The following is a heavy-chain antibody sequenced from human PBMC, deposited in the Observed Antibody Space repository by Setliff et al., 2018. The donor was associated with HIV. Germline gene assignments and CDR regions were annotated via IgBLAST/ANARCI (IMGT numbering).Heavy chain of an antibody. V-gene: IGHV1-46*01. J-gene: IGHJ6*02. Sequence: GASVKVSCKASGYTFSDYYIHWVRQAPGQGLEWMGVIHPSGGSTSYAQSCQDRVTMTRDTSTSTVYMELSSLRSDDTAVYYCAREDYYYYGMDVWGQGTTVTVSS. CDR3: AREDYYYYGMDV. CDR2: IHPSGGST. CDR1: GYTFSDYY.